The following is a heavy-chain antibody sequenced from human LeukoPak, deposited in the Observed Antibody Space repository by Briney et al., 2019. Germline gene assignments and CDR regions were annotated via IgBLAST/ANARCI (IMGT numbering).Heavy chain of an antibody. J-gene: IGHJ4*02. Sequence: GGSLRLSCAASGFTFSSYWMHWVRQAPGKGLVWVSRINSDGSSTSYADSVKGRFTISRDSAKNSLYLQMNSLRDEDTAVYYCARDRRYYYDRSVYYPMDYWGQEPLVTVSS. CDR2: INSDGSST. CDR3: ARDRRYYYDRSVYYPMDY. CDR1: GFTFSSYW. D-gene: IGHD3-22*01. V-gene: IGHV3-74*01.